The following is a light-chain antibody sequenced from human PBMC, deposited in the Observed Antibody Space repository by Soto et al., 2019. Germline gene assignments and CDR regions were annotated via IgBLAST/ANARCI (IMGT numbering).Light chain of an antibody. CDR3: QQYDNLPPFT. Sequence: DIQMTQSPSSLPASVGDRVTITCQASQDISNYLNWYQQKPGKAPKLLIYDASNLETGVPSRFSGSGSGTDFTFTITSLQPEDIATYYCQQYDNLPPFTFGPGTRVDI. V-gene: IGKV1-33*01. J-gene: IGKJ3*01. CDR2: DAS. CDR1: QDISNY.